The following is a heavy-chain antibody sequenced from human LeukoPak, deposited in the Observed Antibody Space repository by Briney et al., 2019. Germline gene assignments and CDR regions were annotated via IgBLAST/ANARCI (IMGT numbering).Heavy chain of an antibody. CDR2: IKEDGSEK. D-gene: IGHD2-2*01. CDR1: GFTFSSYW. J-gene: IGHJ4*02. CDR3: ATSRTFDY. Sequence: PGGSLRLSCTASGFTFSSYWMNWVRQAPGKGLEGVANIKEDGSEKYYVDSVKGRFTISRDNTKNSLYLQMNNLRTDDTAVYYCATSRTFDYWGQGTLVTVSS. V-gene: IGHV3-7*03.